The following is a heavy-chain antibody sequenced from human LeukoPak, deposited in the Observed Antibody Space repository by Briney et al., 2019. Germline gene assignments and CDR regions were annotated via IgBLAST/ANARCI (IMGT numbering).Heavy chain of an antibody. J-gene: IGHJ4*02. CDR3: ARCTAGGFGVVIGPFDY. D-gene: IGHD3-3*01. CDR1: GYTFTGYY. CDR2: INPNSGGT. Sequence: ASVKVSCKASGYTFTGYYMHWVRQAPGQGLEWMGWINPNSGGTNYAQKFQGRVTMTRDTSISTAYMELRSLRSDDTAVYYCARCTAGGFGVVIGPFDYWGQGTLVTVSS. V-gene: IGHV1-2*02.